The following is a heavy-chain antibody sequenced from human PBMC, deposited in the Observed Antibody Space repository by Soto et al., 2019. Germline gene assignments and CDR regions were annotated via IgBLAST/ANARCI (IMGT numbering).Heavy chain of an antibody. D-gene: IGHD2-15*01. CDR3: TYHPHCSGGSCYSGDAFDI. Sequence: GGSLRLSCAASGFTLSNAWMSWVRQAPGKGLEWVGRIKSKTDGGTTDYAAPVKGRFTISKDDSKNTLYLQMNSLKTEDTGVYYCTYHPHCSGGSCYSGDAFDIWGQGTMVTVSS. J-gene: IGHJ3*02. CDR1: GFTLSNAW. CDR2: IKSKTDGGTT. V-gene: IGHV3-15*01.